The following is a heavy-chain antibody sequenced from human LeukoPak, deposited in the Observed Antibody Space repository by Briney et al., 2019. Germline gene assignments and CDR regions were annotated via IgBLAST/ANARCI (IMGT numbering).Heavy chain of an antibody. CDR1: GFTFSSYS. V-gene: IGHV3-48*01. CDR3: ASLRIQLWLRAPTDY. D-gene: IGHD5-18*01. J-gene: IGHJ4*02. Sequence: GGSLRLSCAASGFTFSSYSMNWVRQAPGEGLEWVSYISSSSSTIYYADSVKGRFTISRDNAKNSLYLQMNSLRAEDTAVYYCASLRIQLWLRAPTDYWGQGTLVTVSS. CDR2: ISSSSSTI.